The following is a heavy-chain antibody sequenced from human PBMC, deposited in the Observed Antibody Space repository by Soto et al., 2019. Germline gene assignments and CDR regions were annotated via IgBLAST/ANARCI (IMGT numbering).Heavy chain of an antibody. CDR3: ARDYIMATDCLPAF. J-gene: IGHJ1*01. D-gene: IGHD2-21*01. V-gene: IGHV1-18*01. CDR1: NYGFTSYG. Sequence: QIQLVQSGAEVKKPGASVTVSCKTSNYGFTSYGISLGRQAPGQGVEWMCWISAFNGNTNSAEKFQGRFTMTTDTSARTSYMGVRSLRSDDTAVYYCARDYIMATDCLPAFWGQGTLVTVSP. CDR2: ISAFNGNT.